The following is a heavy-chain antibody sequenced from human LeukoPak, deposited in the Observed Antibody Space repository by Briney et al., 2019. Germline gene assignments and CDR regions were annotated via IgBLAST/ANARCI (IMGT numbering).Heavy chain of an antibody. CDR3: ASASSAWPHYFNF. D-gene: IGHD1-26*01. CDR1: GFTFSNYW. CDR2: INQDGTEK. J-gene: IGHJ4*02. Sequence: GGSLRLPCAASGFTFSNYWMSWVRQAPGKGLEWVANINQDGTEKYYVDSVKGRFTISRDNAKNSLYLQMNSLRAEDTAAYYCASASSAWPHYFNFWGQGSLVAVSS. V-gene: IGHV3-7*05.